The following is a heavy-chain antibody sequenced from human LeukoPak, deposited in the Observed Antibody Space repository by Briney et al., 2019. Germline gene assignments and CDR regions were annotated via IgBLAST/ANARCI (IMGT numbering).Heavy chain of an antibody. V-gene: IGHV1-46*01. CDR3: ARGGYCSGGSCDYFDY. D-gene: IGHD2-15*01. CDR2: INPRGGST. Sequence: ASVKVSCKASGYTFTSHFMHWVRQAPGQGLEWMGIINPRGGSTSYTQKFQGRVTMTRDTSTSTVYMELSSLRSEDTAVYYCARGGYCSGGSCDYFDYWGQGTLVTVSS. J-gene: IGHJ4*02. CDR1: GYTFTSHF.